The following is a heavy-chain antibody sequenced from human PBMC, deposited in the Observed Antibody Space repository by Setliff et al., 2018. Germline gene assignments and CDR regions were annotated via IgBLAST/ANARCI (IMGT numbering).Heavy chain of an antibody. CDR2: TSYDGINK. D-gene: IGHD3-3*01. J-gene: IGHJ6*04. CDR3: ARDFRGGLLAATHNYNFWSGVKDV. CDR1: GFIFSNYA. V-gene: IGHV3-30*01. Sequence: HPGGSLRLSCAASGFIFSNYAMHWVRQAPGKGLEWVAVTSYDGINKYYADSVKGRFSISRDNSKNTLYLQMNTLRTEDTAVYYCARDFRGGLLAATHNYNFWSGVKDVWGKGTTVTVSS.